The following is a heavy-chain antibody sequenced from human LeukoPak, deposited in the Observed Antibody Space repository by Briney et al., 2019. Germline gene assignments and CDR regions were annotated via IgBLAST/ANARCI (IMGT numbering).Heavy chain of an antibody. V-gene: IGHV3-9*01. CDR1: GFTFDDYA. CDR3: ARGHYCSGGSCYYTPVDY. J-gene: IGHJ4*02. D-gene: IGHD2-15*01. CDR2: ISWNSGSI. Sequence: GGSLRLSCAASGFTFDDYAMHWVRQAPGKGLEWVSGISWNSGSIGYADSVKGRFTISRDNAKNSLYLQMNSLRAEDTAVYYCARGHYCSGGSCYYTPVDYWGQGTLVTVSS.